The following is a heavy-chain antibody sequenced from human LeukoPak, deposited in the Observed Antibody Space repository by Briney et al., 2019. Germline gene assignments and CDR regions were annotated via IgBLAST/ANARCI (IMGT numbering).Heavy chain of an antibody. J-gene: IGHJ4*02. CDR3: ARVTGYVIEDNFDY. Sequence: PSETLSLTCTVSGGSISSYYWSWIRQPPGKGLEWIGYIYYSGSTNYNPSLKSRVTISVDTSKSQFSLKLRSVTAADTAVYYCARVTGYVIEDNFDYWGRGTLVTVSS. D-gene: IGHD2-15*01. CDR1: GGSISSYY. V-gene: IGHV4-59*01. CDR2: IYYSGST.